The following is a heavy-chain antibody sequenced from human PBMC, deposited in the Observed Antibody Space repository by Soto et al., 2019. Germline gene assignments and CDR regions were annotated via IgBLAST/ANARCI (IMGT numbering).Heavy chain of an antibody. J-gene: IGHJ4*02. CDR2: INQDGSEQ. CDR3: ARVKWVYNPFDH. D-gene: IGHD1-1*01. CDR1: GFTLRSYW. Sequence: EVQLVESGGGLVQPGGSLRLSCAASGFTLRSYWMSWVRQAPGKGLEWVANINQDGSEQYYVDSVKGRFTITRDNAMNSLYPQMNSLRAEDTSVYYCARVKWVYNPFDHWGQGTLVTVSS. V-gene: IGHV3-7*04.